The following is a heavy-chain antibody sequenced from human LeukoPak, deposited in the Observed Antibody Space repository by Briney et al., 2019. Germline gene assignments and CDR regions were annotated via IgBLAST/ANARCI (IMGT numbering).Heavy chain of an antibody. Sequence: PSETLSLTCAVYGGSFSGYYWSWLRQPPGKGLEWIGEINHSGSTNYNPSLKSRVTISVDTSKNQFSLKLSSVTAADTAVYYCARGMILGGLRRTRAFDIWGQGTMVTVSS. CDR1: GGSFSGYY. CDR2: INHSGST. J-gene: IGHJ3*02. CDR3: ARGMILGGLRRTRAFDI. V-gene: IGHV4-34*01. D-gene: IGHD3-16*01.